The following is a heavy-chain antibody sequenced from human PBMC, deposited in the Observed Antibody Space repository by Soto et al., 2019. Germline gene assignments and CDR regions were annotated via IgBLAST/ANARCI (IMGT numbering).Heavy chain of an antibody. CDR2: ISSSSSTI. V-gene: IGHV3-48*02. CDR3: ARGNHYSDNSGFVFDY. J-gene: IGHJ4*01. CDR1: GFIFSTYT. Sequence: GGSLRLSCAASGFIFSTYTMNWVRQAPGKGLEWLSYISSSSSTIYYADSVKGRFTISRDNAQNSLYLQMKSLRDEDTALYYCARGNHYSDNSGFVFDYWGQGTLVTVSS. D-gene: IGHD3-22*01.